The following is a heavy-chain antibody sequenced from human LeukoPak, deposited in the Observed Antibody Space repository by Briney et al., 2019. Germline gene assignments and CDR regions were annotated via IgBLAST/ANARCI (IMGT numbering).Heavy chain of an antibody. Sequence: GGSLKLSCAASGFRFRSYVMSWVRQAPGKGLEYVSSIDGSDGVSYYADSVKGRFTISRDNSKNTLFLQMNSLRVEDTAVYYCARVDSGNYDYWGQGTLLTVSS. V-gene: IGHV3-23*01. CDR2: IDGSDGVS. CDR1: GFRFRSYV. J-gene: IGHJ4*02. CDR3: ARVDSGNYDY. D-gene: IGHD1-26*01.